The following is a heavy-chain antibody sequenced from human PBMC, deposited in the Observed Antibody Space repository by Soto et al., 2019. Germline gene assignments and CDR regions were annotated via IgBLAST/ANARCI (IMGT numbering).Heavy chain of an antibody. J-gene: IGHJ4*02. V-gene: IGHV4-59*01. CDR1: GGSISSYY. D-gene: IGHD6-19*01. CDR3: AGAVAGTKFDY. Sequence: SETLSLTCTVSGGSISSYYWSWIRQPPGKGLEWIGYIYYSGSTNYNPSLKSRVTISVDTSKNQFSLKLSSVTAADTAVYYCAGAVAGTKFDYWGQGTLVTVSS. CDR2: IYYSGST.